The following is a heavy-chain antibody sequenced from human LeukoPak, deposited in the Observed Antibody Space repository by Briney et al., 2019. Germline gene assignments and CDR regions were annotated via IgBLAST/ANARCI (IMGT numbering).Heavy chain of an antibody. CDR1: EFTFSTYS. J-gene: IGHJ4*02. CDR2: ISSSSSTI. Sequence: GGSLSLSCAASEFTFSTYSMNWARQAPGKGLEWVSYISSSSSTIYYADSVKGRFTISRDNAKNSLFLQMNSLRAEDTAVYYCARGRLVRPPGYDYWGQGTLVTVSS. V-gene: IGHV3-48*01. CDR3: ARGRLVRPPGYDY. D-gene: IGHD3-9*01.